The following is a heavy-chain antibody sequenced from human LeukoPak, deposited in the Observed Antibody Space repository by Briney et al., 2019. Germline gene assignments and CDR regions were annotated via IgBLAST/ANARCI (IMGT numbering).Heavy chain of an antibody. CDR1: GFSFSHAW. V-gene: IGHV3-15*01. CDR2: IQSETDGGTT. D-gene: IGHD6-19*01. CDR3: TTSPQWLEN. J-gene: IGHJ4*02. Sequence: GGSLRLSCAASGFSFSHAWMTWVRQAPGKGLEWIGRIQSETDGGTTDYAVPVKGRFTISRDDSKNMLYLQMNSLKNEDTAVYYCTTSPQWLENWGQGTLVTVSP.